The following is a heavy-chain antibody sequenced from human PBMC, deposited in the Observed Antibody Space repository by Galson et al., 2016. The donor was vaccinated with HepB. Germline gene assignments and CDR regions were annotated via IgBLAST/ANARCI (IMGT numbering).Heavy chain of an antibody. D-gene: IGHD3-10*01. Sequence: SVKVSCKASGYTFSSYTLHWLRQAPGHSLEWMGWINSATGNTRYSQKFLGRVTNTRDTSASTAYMELSSLRPEDTAVYYCAFLVFRGVRYYNGMDVWGQGTLVTVSS. J-gene: IGHJ6*02. CDR1: GYTFSSYT. V-gene: IGHV1-3*01. CDR2: INSATGNT. CDR3: AFLVFRGVRYYNGMDV.